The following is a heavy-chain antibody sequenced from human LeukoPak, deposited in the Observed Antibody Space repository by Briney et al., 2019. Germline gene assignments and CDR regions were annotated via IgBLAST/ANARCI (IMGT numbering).Heavy chain of an antibody. V-gene: IGHV3-66*01. D-gene: IGHD6-19*01. Sequence: GGSLRLSCPASGFTVSNNYMSWVRQAPGKGLEWVSVIYSVGSTHYADSVKGRFTISRDNSKNTLYLQMNSLRAEDTAVYYCASISSGWGTDAFDIWGQGTMVTVSS. J-gene: IGHJ3*02. CDR1: GFTVSNNY. CDR2: IYSVGST. CDR3: ASISSGWGTDAFDI.